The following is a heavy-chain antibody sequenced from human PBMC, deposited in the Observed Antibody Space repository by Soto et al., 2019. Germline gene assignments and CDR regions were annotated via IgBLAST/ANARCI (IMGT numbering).Heavy chain of an antibody. Sequence: QLQLQESGSGLVKPSQTLSLTCAVSGGSISSGGYSCNWIRQPPGKGLEWIGYIYHSGSTYYNPSLKRRVTISVDRSKNQFSLTLSSVTAADTAVYYCARGMTTVTTFDYWGQGTLVTVSS. D-gene: IGHD4-17*01. CDR3: ARGMTTVTTFDY. J-gene: IGHJ4*02. CDR2: IYHSGST. V-gene: IGHV4-30-2*01. CDR1: GGSISSGGYS.